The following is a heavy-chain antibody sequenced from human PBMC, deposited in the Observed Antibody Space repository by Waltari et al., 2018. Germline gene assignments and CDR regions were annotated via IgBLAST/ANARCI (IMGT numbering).Heavy chain of an antibody. J-gene: IGHJ6*02. Sequence: EVQLVESGGGLIQPGGSLRLSCAASGFTVSSNYMIWVRQAPGKGLEWVSVIYSGGSTYYADSVKGRFTISRDNSKNTLYLQMNSLRAEDTAVYYCARDDWNYLGYYYGMDVWCQGTTVTVSS. CDR2: IYSGGST. CDR1: GFTVSSNY. D-gene: IGHD1-7*01. CDR3: ARDDWNYLGYYYGMDV. V-gene: IGHV3-53*01.